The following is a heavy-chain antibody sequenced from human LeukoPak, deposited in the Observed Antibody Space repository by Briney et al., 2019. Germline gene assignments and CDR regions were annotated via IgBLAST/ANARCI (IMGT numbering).Heavy chain of an antibody. CDR1: GGSISSYY. V-gene: IGHV4-59*01. CDR3: ARDHGQGSGHYY. J-gene: IGHJ4*02. CDR2: IYYSGST. D-gene: IGHD3-22*01. Sequence: SETLSLTCTVSGGSISSYYWSWIRQPPGKGLEWIGYIYYSGSTNYNPSLKSRVTISVDTSKNQFSLKLSSVTAADTAVYYCARDHGQGSGHYYWGQGTLVTVSS.